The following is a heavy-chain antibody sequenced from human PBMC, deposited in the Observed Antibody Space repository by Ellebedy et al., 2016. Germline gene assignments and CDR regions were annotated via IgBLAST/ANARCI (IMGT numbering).Heavy chain of an antibody. D-gene: IGHD7-27*01. J-gene: IGHJ4*02. V-gene: IGHV3-9*01. Sequence: GGSLRLSCAASGFTFDDYAMHWVRQAPGKGLEWVSGISWRGHYIGYADSVRGRFTISRDNAKSSLYLQMNSLRIEDTAVYYCTKDLLRGIWGGSGRDYWGQGTLVTASS. CDR2: ISWRGHYI. CDR3: TKDLLRGIWGGSGRDY. CDR1: GFTFDDYA.